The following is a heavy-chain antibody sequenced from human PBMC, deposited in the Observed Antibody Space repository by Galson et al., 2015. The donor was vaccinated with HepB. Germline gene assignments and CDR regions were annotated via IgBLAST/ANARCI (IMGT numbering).Heavy chain of an antibody. V-gene: IGHV3-66*04. D-gene: IGHD3-22*01. J-gene: IGHJ3*02. CDR1: GFTVSSNY. CDR3: ARRNYYDSSGYYVDAFDI. CDR2: IYSGGST. Sequence: SLRLSCAASGFTVSSNYMSWVRQAPGKGLEWVSVIYSGGSTYYADSVKGRFTISRDNSKNTLYLQMNSLRAEDTAVYYCARRNYYDSSGYYVDAFDIWGQGTMVTVSS.